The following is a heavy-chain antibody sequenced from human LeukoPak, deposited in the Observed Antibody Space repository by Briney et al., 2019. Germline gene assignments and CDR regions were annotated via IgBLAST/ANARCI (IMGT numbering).Heavy chain of an antibody. CDR1: GFTFSSYA. D-gene: IGHD5-18*01. CDR2: ISYDGSNK. J-gene: IGHJ4*02. CDR3: ARSPGDPPYSYGSY. V-gene: IGHV3-30-3*01. Sequence: GGSLRLSCAASGFTFSSYAMHWVRQAPGKGLEWVAVISYDGSNKYYADSVKGRFTISRDNSKNTLYLQVNSLRAEDTAVYYCARSPGDPPYSYGSYWGQGTLVTVSS.